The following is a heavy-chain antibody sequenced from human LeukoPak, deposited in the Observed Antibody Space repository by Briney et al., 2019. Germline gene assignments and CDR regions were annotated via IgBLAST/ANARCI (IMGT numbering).Heavy chain of an antibody. J-gene: IGHJ4*02. V-gene: IGHV4-59*01. Sequence: SETLSLTCTVSGDSISSYYWSWIRQPPGKGLEWIGYIYYSGSTNYNPSLKSRVTISVDTSKNQFSLKLSSVTAADTAVYCCARAAPVYGDYVGPSLDYWGQGTLVTVSS. CDR3: ARAAPVYGDYVGPSLDY. CDR1: GDSISSYY. CDR2: IYYSGST. D-gene: IGHD4-17*01.